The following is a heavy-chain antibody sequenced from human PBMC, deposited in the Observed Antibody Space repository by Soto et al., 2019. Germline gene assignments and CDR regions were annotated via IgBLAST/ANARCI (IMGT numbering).Heavy chain of an antibody. CDR3: ARENLDFWSLYPLAFEY. J-gene: IGHJ4*02. Sequence: SETLALTCSVSGGSLSKYYWSWIRQPAGKGLEWIGRISTSGHVVSKASLRSRLTMSVDTSKNHFSLKLTSVTAADTAVYYCARENLDFWSLYPLAFEYSGQGALGTVS. CDR2: ISTSGHV. CDR1: GGSLSKYY. D-gene: IGHD3-3*01. V-gene: IGHV4-4*07.